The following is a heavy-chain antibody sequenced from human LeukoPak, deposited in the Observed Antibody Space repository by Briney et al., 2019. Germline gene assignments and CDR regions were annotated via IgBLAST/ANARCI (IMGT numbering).Heavy chain of an antibody. D-gene: IGHD1-14*01. CDR1: GFVFSSYG. Sequence: GGSLRLSCAASGFVFSSYGMHWVRQAPGKGLEWVAFIRYDGNDKYYADSVKGRFTISRDNSKKTLHLQMNSLRAEDTAIYYCASPSSVWEPAPLANYWGQGTLVTVSS. CDR3: ASPSSVWEPAPLANY. V-gene: IGHV3-30*02. J-gene: IGHJ4*02. CDR2: IRYDGNDK.